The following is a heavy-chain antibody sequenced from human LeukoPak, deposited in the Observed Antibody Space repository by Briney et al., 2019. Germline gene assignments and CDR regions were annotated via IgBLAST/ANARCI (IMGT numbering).Heavy chain of an antibody. CDR3: ARDSTSVGAFDP. Sequence: PGGSLRLSCAASGFTFSDYYMSWIRQAPGKGLEWVSYISSSGSTKYYADSVKGRFTVSRDNAKNSLDLQMNSLRADDTAVYYCARDSTSVGAFDPWGQGALATVSS. CDR1: GFTFSDYY. V-gene: IGHV3-11*01. CDR2: ISSSGSTK. J-gene: IGHJ5*02.